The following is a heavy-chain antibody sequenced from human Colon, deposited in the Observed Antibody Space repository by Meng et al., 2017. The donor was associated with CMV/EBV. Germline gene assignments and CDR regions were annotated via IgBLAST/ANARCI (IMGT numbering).Heavy chain of an antibody. J-gene: IGHJ3*01. CDR1: GFSFSSHG. CDR2: ISHNGNDK. D-gene: IGHD2-2*01. CDR3: ARVSITDQYCSTTSCRDDAFDV. Sequence: GGSLRLSCITSGFSFSSHGMHWVRQAPGKGLEWVSSISHNGNDKYYADSVKGRFTISRDNAHNSLYLQMNSLRAEDTAVYYCARVSITDQYCSTTSCRDDAFDVWGQGTMVTVSS. V-gene: IGHV3-21*01.